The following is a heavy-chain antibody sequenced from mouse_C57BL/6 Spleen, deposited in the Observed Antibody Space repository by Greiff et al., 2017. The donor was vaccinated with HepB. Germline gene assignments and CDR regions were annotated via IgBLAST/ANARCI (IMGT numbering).Heavy chain of an antibody. V-gene: IGHV1-82*01. CDR3: ARVTYYYGSSYVGVFDY. J-gene: IGHJ2*01. CDR1: GYAFSSSW. CDR2: IYPGDGDT. D-gene: IGHD1-1*01. Sequence: QVQLQQSGPELVKPGASVKISCKASGYAFSSSWMNWVKQRPGKGLEWIGRIYPGDGDTNYNGKFKGKATLTADKASSTAYMQHSSLTSEDSAVYFCARVTYYYGSSYVGVFDYWGQGTTLTVSS.